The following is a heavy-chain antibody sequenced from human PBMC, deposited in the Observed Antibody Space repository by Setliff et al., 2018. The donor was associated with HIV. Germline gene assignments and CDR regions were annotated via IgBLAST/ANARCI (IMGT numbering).Heavy chain of an antibody. CDR1: GFTFDDYT. Sequence: GGSLRLTCGASGFTFDDYTMHWVRQAPGKGLEWVAKIKQDGSDKYYVDSVKGRFTISRDNAKNSLYLQMNSLRAEDTALYFCARDQSLVGYGLIDSWGQEALVTVSS. CDR3: ARDQSLVGYGLIDS. J-gene: IGHJ4*02. D-gene: IGHD5-18*01. CDR2: IKQDGSDK. V-gene: IGHV3-7*01.